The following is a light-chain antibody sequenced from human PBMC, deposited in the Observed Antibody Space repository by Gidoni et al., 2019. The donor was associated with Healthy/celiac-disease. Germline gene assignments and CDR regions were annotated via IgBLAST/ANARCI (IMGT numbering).Light chain of an antibody. V-gene: IGKV1-5*01. CDR1: QSISSW. CDR2: DAS. CDR3: QQYNSYQWT. J-gene: IGKJ1*01. Sequence: DIQMIQSPSTMPASVGDRVTITFRASQSISSWLAWYQRKPGKAPKLLIYDASSLESGVPSRFSGSGSGTEFTLTISSLQPDDFATYYCQQYNSYQWTFGQGTKVEIK.